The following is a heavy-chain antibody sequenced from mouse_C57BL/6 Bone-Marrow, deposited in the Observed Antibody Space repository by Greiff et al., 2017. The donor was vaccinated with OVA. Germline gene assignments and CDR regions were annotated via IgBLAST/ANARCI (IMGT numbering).Heavy chain of an antibody. CDR1: GFTFSSDT. Sequence: EVQLQESGGGLVKPGGSLKLSCAASGFTFSSDTMSWVRPTPEKRLEWVATISGGGGNTYYPDSVKGRFTISRDNAKNNLYLQMSSLRSEDTALYYCAGDGYYPYYFDYCGQGTTLTVSS. CDR2: ISGGGGNT. V-gene: IGHV5-9*04. D-gene: IGHD2-3*01. CDR3: AGDGYYPYYFDY. J-gene: IGHJ2*01.